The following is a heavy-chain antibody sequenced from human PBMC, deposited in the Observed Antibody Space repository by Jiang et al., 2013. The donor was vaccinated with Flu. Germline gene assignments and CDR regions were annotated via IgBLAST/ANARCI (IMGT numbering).Heavy chain of an antibody. Sequence: GAEVKKPGASVKVSCKASGYTFSSYHMHWVRQAPGQGLEWMGIIDPSGGSTRSAQKFQGRVTMTRDTSTSTVYMELSSLRSEDTAVYYCARGDYYGVFDYWGQGTLVTVSS. CDR1: GYTFSSYH. CDR2: IDPSGGST. V-gene: IGHV1-46*01. D-gene: IGHD3-10*01. CDR3: ARGDYYGVFDY. J-gene: IGHJ4*02.